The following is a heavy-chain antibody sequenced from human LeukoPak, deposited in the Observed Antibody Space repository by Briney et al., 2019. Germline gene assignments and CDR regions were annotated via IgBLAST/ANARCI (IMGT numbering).Heavy chain of an antibody. CDR3: ANLYSSGWYDGGPTPFDY. J-gene: IGHJ4*02. CDR1: GFTFSDYY. D-gene: IGHD6-19*01. CDR2: ISSSGSTI. V-gene: IGHV3-11*01. Sequence: GGSLRLSCAASGFTFSDYYMSWIRQAPGKGLEWVSYISSSGSTIYYADSVEGRFTISRDNSKHTLYLQMNSLRADDTAIYYCANLYSSGWYDGGPTPFDYWGQGTLVTVSS.